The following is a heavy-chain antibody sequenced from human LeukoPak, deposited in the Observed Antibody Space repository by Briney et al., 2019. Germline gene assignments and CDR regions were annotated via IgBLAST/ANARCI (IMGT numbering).Heavy chain of an antibody. CDR3: ARGGLDSGSYYFDY. J-gene: IGHJ4*02. CDR2: IYSGGGT. Sequence: GGSLRLSCAASGFTVSSNYMSWVRQAPGKGLEWVSVIYSGGGTYYADSVKGRFTISRDNSKNTLYLQMNSLRAEDTAVYYCARGGLDSGSYYFDYWGQGTLVTVSS. CDR1: GFTVSSNY. V-gene: IGHV3-53*01. D-gene: IGHD1-26*01.